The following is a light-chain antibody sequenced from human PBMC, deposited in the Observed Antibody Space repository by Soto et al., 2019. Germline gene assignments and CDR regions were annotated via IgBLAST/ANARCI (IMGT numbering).Light chain of an antibody. CDR2: GAS. Sequence: EIVMTQSPATLSVSPGERATLSCRASQSVGSNLAWYQQKPGQAPRLLIYGASTRATDIPATFSGSGSGTEFTLTISSLQSEDFAVYYCQQCDSWPYTFGQGTKLEIK. CDR1: QSVGSN. J-gene: IGKJ2*01. V-gene: IGKV3-15*01. CDR3: QQCDSWPYT.